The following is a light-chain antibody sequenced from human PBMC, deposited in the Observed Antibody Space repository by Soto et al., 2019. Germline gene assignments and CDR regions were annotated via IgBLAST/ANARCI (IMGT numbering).Light chain of an antibody. J-gene: IGLJ1*01. CDR1: SSDVGGYNY. CDR2: DVS. CDR3: LPYTTRNTRQSV. Sequence: QSALTQPASVSGSPGQSITISCTGTSSDVGGYNYVSWYQHHPGKAPKLIMYDVSNRPSGVSIRLSGSKYDNTASLTISGLHAEEEAEYQCLPYTTRNTRQSVYGTRTTLPVL. V-gene: IGLV2-14*03.